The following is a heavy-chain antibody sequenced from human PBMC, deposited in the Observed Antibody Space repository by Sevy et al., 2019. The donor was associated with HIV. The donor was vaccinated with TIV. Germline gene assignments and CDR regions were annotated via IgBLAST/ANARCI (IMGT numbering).Heavy chain of an antibody. Sequence: GGSLRLSCAASGFTFRSYGMHWVCQAPGKGLEWVAFIRYDGTTKYYADSVKGRFTISRDNSKNTLYLQMNSLRPEDTSVYYCAKGLGMVQGALLSEDLWGQGTMVTVSS. D-gene: IGHD3-10*01. J-gene: IGHJ3*01. V-gene: IGHV3-30*02. CDR1: GFTFRSYG. CDR3: AKGLGMVQGALLSEDL. CDR2: IRYDGTTK.